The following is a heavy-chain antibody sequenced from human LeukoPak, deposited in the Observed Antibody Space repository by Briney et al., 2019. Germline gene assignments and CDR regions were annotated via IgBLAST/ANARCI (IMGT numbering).Heavy chain of an antibody. V-gene: IGHV1-46*03. CDR3: ARLRGADSTTY. D-gene: IGHD1-1*01. J-gene: IGHJ4*02. CDR2: IHSGGGST. CDR1: GYTFTSFY. Sequence: ASVKVSCKASGYTFTSFYLHWVRQAPGQGLEWMGMIHSGGGSTTYAQKFQGRVSMTRDTSTSTVYMELSSLTSEDTAMYYCARLRGADSTTYWGQGTLVTVSS.